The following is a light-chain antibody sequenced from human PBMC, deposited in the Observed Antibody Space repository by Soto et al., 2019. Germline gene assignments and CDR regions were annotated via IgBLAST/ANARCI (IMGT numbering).Light chain of an antibody. Sequence: QSVLTQPPSASGTPGQRVTISCSGSSSNIGSNTVNWYQQLPGTAPKLLIYSNNQRPSGVPDRFSGSKSGTSASLAISGLQSEDEADYYCAAWDDSLNVPYVFGTGTKVTAL. CDR2: SNN. J-gene: IGLJ1*01. CDR1: SSNIGSNT. V-gene: IGLV1-44*01. CDR3: AAWDDSLNVPYV.